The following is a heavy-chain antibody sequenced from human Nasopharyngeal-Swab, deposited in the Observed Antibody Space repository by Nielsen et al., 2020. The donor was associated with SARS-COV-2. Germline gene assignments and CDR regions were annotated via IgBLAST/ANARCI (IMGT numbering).Heavy chain of an antibody. CDR2: IYHSGST. J-gene: IGHJ4*02. CDR3: ARHFPLSGIGVVITTPQIYFDY. CDR1: GYSISSGYY. Sequence: SETLSLTCAVSGYSISSGYYWGWIRQPPGKGLEWIGSIYHSGSTYYNPSLKSRVTISVDTSKNPFSLKLSSVTAADTAVYYCARHFPLSGIGVVITTPQIYFDYWGQGTLVTVSS. D-gene: IGHD3-22*01. V-gene: IGHV4-38-2*01.